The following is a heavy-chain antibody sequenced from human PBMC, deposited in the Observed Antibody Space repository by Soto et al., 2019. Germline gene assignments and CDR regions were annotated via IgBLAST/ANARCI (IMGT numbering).Heavy chain of an antibody. V-gene: IGHV1-18*04. CDR3: AREAGGLLKLPNPIDY. Sequence: QVQLVQSGAEVKKPGASVKVSCKASGYTFTSYGISWLRQAPGQGLEGMGWISAYNGNTNYAQKLQGRVTMTTDTSTSTAYMELRSLRSDDTAVYYCAREAGGLLKLPNPIDYWGQGTLVTVSS. J-gene: IGHJ4*02. D-gene: IGHD1-7*01. CDR1: GYTFTSYG. CDR2: ISAYNGNT.